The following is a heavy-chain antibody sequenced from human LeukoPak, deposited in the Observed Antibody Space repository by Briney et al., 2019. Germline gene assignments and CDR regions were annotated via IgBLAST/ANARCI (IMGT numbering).Heavy chain of an antibody. CDR3: ARAGGSGSYNAFDI. J-gene: IGHJ3*02. CDR1: GFTFSIDG. Sequence: QPGGSLRLSCAASGFTFSIDGLHWVRQAPGKGLEWVAVIYYDGYNTYYADSVKGRSTISRDNSKNMMYLQMDSLSPEDTAVYYCARAGGSGSYNAFDIWGPGTMVTVSS. CDR2: IYYDGYNT. V-gene: IGHV3-33*01. D-gene: IGHD3-10*01.